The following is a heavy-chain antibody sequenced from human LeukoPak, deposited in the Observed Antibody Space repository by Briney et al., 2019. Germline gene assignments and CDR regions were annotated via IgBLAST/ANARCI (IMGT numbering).Heavy chain of an antibody. D-gene: IGHD2-8*01. V-gene: IGHV1-2*02. J-gene: IGHJ6*03. CDR2: INPNNGGT. CDR1: GYTFIGYY. Sequence: GASVKVSCKASGYTFIGYYMHWVRQAPGQGLEWMGWINPNNGGTKYAQKFQGRVTMTRDTSISTAYMDLRWLRSDDTAVYYCARGHGELLLMVSDHMDVWGKGTTVTVSS. CDR3: ARGHGELLLMVSDHMDV.